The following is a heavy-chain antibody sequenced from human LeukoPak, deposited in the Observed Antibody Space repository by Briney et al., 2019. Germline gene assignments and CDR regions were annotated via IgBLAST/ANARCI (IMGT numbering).Heavy chain of an antibody. CDR1: GYTFTSYY. V-gene: IGHV1-46*01. Sequence: GASVKVSCKASGYTFTSYYMHCVRQAPGQGLEWMGIINPSGGSTSYAQKFQGRVTMTRDTSTSTVYMELSSLRSEDTAVYYCAREVSIEYSSSSAVDYWGQGTLVTVSS. CDR3: AREVSIEYSSSSAVDY. CDR2: INPSGGST. D-gene: IGHD6-6*01. J-gene: IGHJ4*02.